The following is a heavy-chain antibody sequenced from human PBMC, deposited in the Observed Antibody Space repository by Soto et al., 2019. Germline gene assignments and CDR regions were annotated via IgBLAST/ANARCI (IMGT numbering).Heavy chain of an antibody. CDR2: IYYSGST. V-gene: IGHV4-30-4*01. J-gene: IGHJ5*02. D-gene: IGHD5-12*01. CDR1: GGSISSGDYY. CDR3: ARRGYSGYDSFWFDP. Sequence: PSETLSLTCTVSGGSISSGDYYWSWIRQPPGKGLEWIGYIYYSGSTYYNPSLKSRVTISVDTSKNQFSLKLSSVTAADTAVYYCARRGYSGYDSFWFDPWGQGTLVTVSS.